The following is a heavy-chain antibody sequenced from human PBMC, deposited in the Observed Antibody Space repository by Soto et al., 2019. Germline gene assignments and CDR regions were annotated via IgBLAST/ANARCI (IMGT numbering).Heavy chain of an antibody. J-gene: IGHJ3*01. Sequence: QVHLVQSGAEVKKPGSSVKVSCKYSGGTFRTESINWVRQAPGQGLEWMGGILPFFGTADYAPRLQGRVTITADGATTTAYVELSSLSSQDTAVHFCSRGPEYGGNSDAFDVWGQGTMVTVSS. V-gene: IGHV1-69*13. CDR1: GGTFRTES. D-gene: IGHD4-17*01. CDR2: ILPFFGTA. CDR3: SRGPEYGGNSDAFDV.